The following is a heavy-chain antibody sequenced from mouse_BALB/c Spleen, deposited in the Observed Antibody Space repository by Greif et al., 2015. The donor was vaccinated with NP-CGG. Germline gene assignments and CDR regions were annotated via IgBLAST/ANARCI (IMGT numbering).Heavy chain of an antibody. CDR1: GYNFTSYW. J-gene: IGHJ4*01. CDR2: IYPGSGST. V-gene: IGHV1-55*01. Sequence: QVQLQQSGAELVKPGTSVKLSCKASGYNFTSYWINWVKLRPGQGLEWIGDIYPGSGSTNYNEKFKSKATLTVDTSSSTAYMQLSSLASEDSALYYCARGEDGNYIYYAMDYWGQGTSVTVSS. D-gene: IGHD2-1*01. CDR3: ARGEDGNYIYYAMDY.